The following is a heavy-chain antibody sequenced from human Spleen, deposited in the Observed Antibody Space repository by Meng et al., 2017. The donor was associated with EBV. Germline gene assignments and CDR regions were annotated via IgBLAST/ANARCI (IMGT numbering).Heavy chain of an antibody. CDR1: GYTFTNYD. D-gene: IGHD4-23*01. Sequence: QVQLVQSGAEVKKPGASVKVSCKASGYTFTNYDINWVRQATGQGLEWMGWMNPNSGNTGSAQKFQGRVTITRSTSISTAYMELSSLKSEDTAVYYCSTYGGTDFDYWGLGTLVTVSS. CDR2: MNPNSGNT. CDR3: STYGGTDFDY. V-gene: IGHV1-8*01. J-gene: IGHJ4*02.